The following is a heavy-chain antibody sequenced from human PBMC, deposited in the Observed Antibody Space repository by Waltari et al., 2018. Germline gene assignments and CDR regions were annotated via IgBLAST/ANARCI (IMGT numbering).Heavy chain of an antibody. D-gene: IGHD3-22*01. J-gene: IGHJ5*02. Sequence: QVQLVQSGAEVRKPGASVTVSCKASGYTFSNYGIAWVRQAPGQGLEWMGWIRGYDGDTKYAREFEGRLTVTTDTSTNTAHMELRSLRSDDTAVYYCARLYDASDYYNTYLDPWGQGALVTVSS. CDR1: GYTFSNYG. CDR2: IRGYDGDT. V-gene: IGHV1-18*01. CDR3: ARLYDASDYYNTYLDP.